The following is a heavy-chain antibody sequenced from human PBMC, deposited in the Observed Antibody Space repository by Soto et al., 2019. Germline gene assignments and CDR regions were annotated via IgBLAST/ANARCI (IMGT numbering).Heavy chain of an antibody. V-gene: IGHV4-61*01. Sequence: QVQLQESGPGLVKPSETLSLTCTVSGGSVSSGNYYWSWIRQPPGKGLEWIGYFYYTGSTNYNPSLKSRVTISEDASKNQFSLRLSSLGAADTAVYYCARSMHYSDGSNYSPFDYWGQGTLVTVSS. CDR3: ARSMHYSDGSNYSPFDY. J-gene: IGHJ4*02. CDR2: FYYTGST. CDR1: GGSVSSGNYY. D-gene: IGHD3-22*01.